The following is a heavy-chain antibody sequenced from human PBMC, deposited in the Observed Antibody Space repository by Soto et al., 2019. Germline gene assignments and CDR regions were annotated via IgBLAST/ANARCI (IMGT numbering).Heavy chain of an antibody. D-gene: IGHD2-21*02. J-gene: IGHJ4*02. CDR3: ARAPPLAYCGGDCRFAY. CDR2: IIPIFGTA. V-gene: IGHV1-69*06. Sequence: SVKVSCKASGGTFSSYAISWVRQAPRQGLEWMGGIIPIFGTANYAQKYQGRVTITADKSTSTAYMELSSLRSEDTAEYYCARAPPLAYCGGDCRFAYWGQGTLVTVSS. CDR1: GGTFSSYA.